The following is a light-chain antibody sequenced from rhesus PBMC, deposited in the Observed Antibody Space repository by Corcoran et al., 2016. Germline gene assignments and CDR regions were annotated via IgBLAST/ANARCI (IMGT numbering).Light chain of an antibody. CDR1: ENVNNY. CDR3: QHGYGTPFT. CDR2: MAA. V-gene: IGKV1-74*01. J-gene: IGKJ3*01. Sequence: DIQMTQSPSSLSASVGDRVTITCRARENVNNYLNWYQQKPGKSPKFLISMAATLHSGVPSRFRASGSGTDYTFTIHSLQPEDVATYYCQHGYGTPFTFGPGTTVDS.